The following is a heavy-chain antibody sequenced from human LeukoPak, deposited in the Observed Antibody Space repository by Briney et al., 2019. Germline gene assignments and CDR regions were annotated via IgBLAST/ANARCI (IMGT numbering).Heavy chain of an antibody. D-gene: IGHD3-22*01. Sequence: GGSLRLSCTASGFTFSSYAMNWVRQAPGKGLEWVSGIGAGGTFTYYADSVKGRFTIFRDNSRNTLYLQMNSLRADDTAVYYCAGRYDSSGYYLRWGQGTLVTAPS. CDR1: GFTFSSYA. CDR3: AGRYDSSGYYLR. CDR2: IGAGGTFT. J-gene: IGHJ4*02. V-gene: IGHV3-23*01.